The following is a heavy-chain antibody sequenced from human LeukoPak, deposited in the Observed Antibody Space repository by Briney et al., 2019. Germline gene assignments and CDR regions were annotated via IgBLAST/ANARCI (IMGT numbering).Heavy chain of an antibody. CDR3: TRKFASHIYYYDSSAFDY. J-gene: IGHJ4*02. V-gene: IGHV3-49*04. CDR1: GFTFGDYA. D-gene: IGHD3-22*01. Sequence: GGSLRLSCTASGFTFGDYAMSWVRQAPGKGLEWVGFIRSKAYGGTTEYAASVKGRFTISRDDSKSIAYLQMNSLKTEDTAVYYCTRKFASHIYYYDSSAFDYWGQGTLVTVSS. CDR2: IRSKAYGGTT.